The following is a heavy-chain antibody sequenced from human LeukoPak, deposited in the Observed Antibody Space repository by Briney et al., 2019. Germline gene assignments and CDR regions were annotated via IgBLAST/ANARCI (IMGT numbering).Heavy chain of an antibody. D-gene: IGHD3-16*01. CDR3: ARGGALGPPYFDY. J-gene: IGHJ4*02. CDR2: IYYSGST. CDR1: GGSISSGGYY. V-gene: IGHV4-31*03. Sequence: SETLSLTCTVSGGSISSGGYYWSWIRQHPGKGLEWIGYIYYSGSTYYIPSLKSRVTISVDTSKNQFSLKLSSVTAADTAVYYCARGGALGPPYFDYWGQGTLVTVSS.